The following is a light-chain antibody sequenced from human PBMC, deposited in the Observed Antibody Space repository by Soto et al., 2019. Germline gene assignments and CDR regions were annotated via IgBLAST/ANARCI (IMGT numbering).Light chain of an antibody. CDR2: GAS. CDR1: ETVATN. Sequence: VMTQSPATLSVSPGERATLSCWASETVATNLAWYQQKPGQAPRLLIPGASTRAAGISDRVRGSGSGTEFTLTISSLRSEDSAIYYCQQYFEWPPMTFGQGTKVEI. CDR3: QQYFEWPPMT. J-gene: IGKJ1*01. V-gene: IGKV3-15*01.